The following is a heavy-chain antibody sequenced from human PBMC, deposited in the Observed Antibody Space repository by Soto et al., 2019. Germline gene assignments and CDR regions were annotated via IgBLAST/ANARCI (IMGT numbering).Heavy chain of an antibody. CDR1: GGSVSSGSYY. D-gene: IGHD6-19*01. CDR3: ARVAVAGFLYSDY. CDR2: IYYSGST. V-gene: IGHV4-61*01. Sequence: SETLSLTCTVSGGSVSSGSYYWSWIRQPPGKGLEWIGYIYYSGSTNYNPSLKSRVTISVDTSKNQFSLKLSSVTAADTAVYYCARVAVAGFLYSDYWGQGTLVTVSS. J-gene: IGHJ4*02.